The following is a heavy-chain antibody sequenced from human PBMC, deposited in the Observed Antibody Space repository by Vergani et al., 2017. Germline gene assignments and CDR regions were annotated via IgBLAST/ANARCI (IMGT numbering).Heavy chain of an antibody. J-gene: IGHJ6*02. CDR1: GFTFSSYD. V-gene: IGHV3-13*01. CDR3: ARGLIRYSSSGLGVGNYYYYGMDV. CDR2: IGTAGDT. D-gene: IGHD6-13*01. Sequence: EVQLVESGGGLVQPGGSLRLSCAASGFTFSSYDMHWVRQATGKGLEWVSAIGTAGDTYYPGSVKGRFTISRENAKNSLYFQMNSLRAGGTAVYYCARGLIRYSSSGLGVGNYYYYGMDVWGQGTTVTVSS.